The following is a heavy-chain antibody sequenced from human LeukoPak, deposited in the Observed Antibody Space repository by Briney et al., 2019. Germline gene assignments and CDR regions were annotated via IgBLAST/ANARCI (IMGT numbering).Heavy chain of an antibody. V-gene: IGHV1-46*01. Sequence: GSSVKVSCKASGGTFSSYAISWVRQAPGQGLEWMGIINPSGGSTSYAQKFQGRVTMTRDTSTSTVYMELSSLRSEDTAVYYCARDSGGDFDYWGQGTLVTVSS. CDR2: INPSGGST. CDR1: GGTFSSYA. D-gene: IGHD2-21*01. CDR3: ARDSGGDFDY. J-gene: IGHJ4*02.